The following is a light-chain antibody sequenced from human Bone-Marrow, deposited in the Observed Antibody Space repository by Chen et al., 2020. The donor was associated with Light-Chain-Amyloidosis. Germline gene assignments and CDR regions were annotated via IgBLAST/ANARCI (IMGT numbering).Light chain of an antibody. J-gene: IGLJ3*02. CDR1: NIGSKS. Sequence: SYVLTQPSSVSVAPGHTATTACGGNNIGSKSLHWYQQTPGQAPLLVVYDDRDRPSGIPERLSGSNAGNTATLTISRVEAGDAADYYGQVWDRSSDRPVFGGGTKLTVL. CDR3: QVWDRSSDRPV. V-gene: IGLV3-21*02. CDR2: DDR.